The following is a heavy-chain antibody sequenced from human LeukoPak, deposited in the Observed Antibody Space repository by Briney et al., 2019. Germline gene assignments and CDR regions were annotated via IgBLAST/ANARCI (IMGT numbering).Heavy chain of an antibody. D-gene: IGHD2-2*01. J-gene: IGHJ4*02. CDR2: ISWSGDRM. Sequence: PGRSLRLSCAASGFTFEDHVMHWVRQAPGKGLEWVSSISWSGDRMGYADAVKGRFIISRDNAKNSLFLQMNSLRVEDTALYYCAKDLGGSATTVWGQGTLVTVSS. CDR1: GFTFEDHV. CDR3: AKDLGGSATTV. V-gene: IGHV3-9*01.